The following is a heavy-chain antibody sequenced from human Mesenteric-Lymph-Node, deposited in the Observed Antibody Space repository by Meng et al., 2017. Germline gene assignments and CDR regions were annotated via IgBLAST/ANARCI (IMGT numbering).Heavy chain of an antibody. CDR1: GGSFSGYY. CDR2: INHSGST. Sequence: GSLRLSCAVYGGSFSGYYWSWIRQPPGKGLEWIGEINHSGSTNYNPSLKSRVTISVDTSKNQFSLKLSSVTAADTAVYYCARDEDGYTFFESWGQGTLVTVSS. D-gene: IGHD5-24*01. V-gene: IGHV4-34*01. J-gene: IGHJ4*02. CDR3: ARDEDGYTFFES.